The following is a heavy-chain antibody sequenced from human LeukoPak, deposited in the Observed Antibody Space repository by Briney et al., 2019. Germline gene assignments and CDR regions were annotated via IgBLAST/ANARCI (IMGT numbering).Heavy chain of an antibody. D-gene: IGHD2/OR15-2a*01. J-gene: IGHJ5*02. CDR3: ARDRNSPPPNWFDP. CDR2: INPNSGGT. CDR1: GYTFTGYY. V-gene: IGHV1-2*02. Sequence: ASVKVSCKASGYTFTGYYMHWVRQAPGQGLEWMGWINPNSGGTNYAQKFQGRVTMPRDTSISTAYMELSRLRSDDTAVYYCARDRNSPPPNWFDPWGQGTLVTVSS.